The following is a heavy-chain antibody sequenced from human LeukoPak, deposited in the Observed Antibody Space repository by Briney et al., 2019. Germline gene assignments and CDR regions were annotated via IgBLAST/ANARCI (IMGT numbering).Heavy chain of an antibody. CDR2: IKEDGGQK. Sequence: GGPLRLSCAASGFSFTTYWMSWVPQAPGKAREWLANIKEDGGQKYYVHSVKGRFTISRDNAKNSLYLQMNSLRAEDTAMYYCVRDGYGGYDYAFDVWGQGTMVTVS. D-gene: IGHD5-12*01. J-gene: IGHJ3*01. CDR1: GFSFTTYW. CDR3: VRDGYGGYDYAFDV. V-gene: IGHV3-7*05.